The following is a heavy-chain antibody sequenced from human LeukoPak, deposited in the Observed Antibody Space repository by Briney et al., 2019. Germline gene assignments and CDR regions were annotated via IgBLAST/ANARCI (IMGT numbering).Heavy chain of an antibody. V-gene: IGHV3-21*04. CDR1: GFIFSSYS. D-gene: IGHD2-2*01. Sequence: GGSLRLSCAASGFIFSSYSMNWVRQAPGKGLEWVSSISSSGTYIYYADSVKGRFTISRDNSKNTLYLQMNSLRAEDTAVYYCAKFPSRTRVDYWGQGTLVTVSS. CDR3: AKFPSRTRVDY. J-gene: IGHJ4*02. CDR2: ISSSGTYI.